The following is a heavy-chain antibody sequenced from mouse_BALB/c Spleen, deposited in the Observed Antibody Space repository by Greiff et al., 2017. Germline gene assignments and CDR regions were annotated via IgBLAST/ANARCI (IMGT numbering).Heavy chain of an antibody. J-gene: IGHJ2*01. CDR2: ISSGGGNT. D-gene: IGHD1-1*01. V-gene: IGHV5-9*03. Sequence: EVQLVESGGGLVKPGGSLKLSCAASGFTFSSYTMSWVRQTPEKRLEWVATISSGGGNTYYPDSVKGRFTISRDNAKNNLYLQMSSLRSEDTDLYYCARLGSTTVERETYYFDYWGQGTTLTVSS. CDR3: ARLGSTTVERETYYFDY. CDR1: GFTFSSYT.